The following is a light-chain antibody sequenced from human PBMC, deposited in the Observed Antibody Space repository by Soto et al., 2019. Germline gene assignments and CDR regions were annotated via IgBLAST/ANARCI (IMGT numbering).Light chain of an antibody. J-gene: IGLJ1*01. CDR2: EGS. V-gene: IGLV2-23*01. CDR3: CSFAGTGTQYV. Sequence: QSALTQPASVSGSLGQSITISCIGTSSNIESYNLVSWYQHQPGKAPKIMIFEGSKRPSGVSNRFSGSRSGNTASLTISGLQAEDEADYYCCSFAGTGTQYVFGTGTKLTVL. CDR1: SSNIESYNL.